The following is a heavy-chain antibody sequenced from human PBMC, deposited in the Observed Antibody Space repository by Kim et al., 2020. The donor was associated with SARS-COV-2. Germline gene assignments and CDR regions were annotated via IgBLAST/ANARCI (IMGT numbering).Heavy chain of an antibody. CDR3: ARELPSDYYGSGSPLYYGMDV. D-gene: IGHD3-10*01. CDR2: IYSGGST. CDR1: GFTVSSNY. Sequence: GGSLRLSCAASGFTVSSNYMSWVRQAPGKGLEWVSVIYSGGSTYYADSVKGRFTISRDNSKNTLYLQMNSLRAEDTAVYYCARELPSDYYGSGSPLYYGMDVWGQGTTVTVSS. J-gene: IGHJ6*02. V-gene: IGHV3-66*01.